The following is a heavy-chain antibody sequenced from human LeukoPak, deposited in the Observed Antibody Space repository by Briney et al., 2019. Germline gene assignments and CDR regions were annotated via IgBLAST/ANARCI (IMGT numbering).Heavy chain of an antibody. Sequence: SETLSLTCTVSGGSLSSYYWSWIRQPPGKGLEWIGYIYYSGSTNYNPSLKSRVTISVDTSKHQFSLKLSSVTAADTAVYYCARATYDILTGATPMDVWGQGTTVTVSS. CDR1: GGSLSSYY. J-gene: IGHJ6*01. CDR2: IYYSGST. D-gene: IGHD3-9*01. CDR3: ARATYDILTGATPMDV. V-gene: IGHV4-59*01.